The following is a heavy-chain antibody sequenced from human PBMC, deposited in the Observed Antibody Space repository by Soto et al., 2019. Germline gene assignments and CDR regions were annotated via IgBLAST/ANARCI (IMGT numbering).Heavy chain of an antibody. V-gene: IGHV4-4*02. CDR3: ARSSVISGSYSGYFDY. CDR2: IYHSGST. D-gene: IGHD1-26*01. Sequence: PSETLSLTCAVSGGSISSINWWSWVRQPPGKGLEWIGEIYHSGSTNYNPSLKSRVTISVDKSKNQFSLKLSSVTAADAAVYYCARSSVISGSYSGYFDYWGQGALVTLS. J-gene: IGHJ4*02. CDR1: GGSISSINW.